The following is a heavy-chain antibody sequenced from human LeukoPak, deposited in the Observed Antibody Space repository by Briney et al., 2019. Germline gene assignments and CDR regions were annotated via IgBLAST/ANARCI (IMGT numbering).Heavy chain of an antibody. Sequence: PGGSLRLSCAASGFTFSSYSMNWVRQAPGKGLEWVSYISSSSSTIYYADSVKGRFTISRDNAKNSLYLQMNSLRAEDTAVYYCARVRSSRTIFQGTYYFDYWGQGTLVTVSS. V-gene: IGHV3-48*01. CDR3: ARVRSSRTIFQGTYYFDY. CDR2: ISSSSSTI. D-gene: IGHD3-9*01. CDR1: GFTFSSYS. J-gene: IGHJ4*02.